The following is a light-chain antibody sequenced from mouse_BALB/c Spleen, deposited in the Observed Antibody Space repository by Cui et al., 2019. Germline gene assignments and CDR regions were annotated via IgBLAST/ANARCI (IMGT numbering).Light chain of an antibody. V-gene: IGKV4-55*01. CDR3: QQWSSYPPT. CDR2: DTS. CDR1: SSVSY. J-gene: IGKJ4*01. Sequence: QVALTQSPAIMSASPGEKVTMTCSASSSVSYMYWYQQKPGSSPRLLIYDTSNLASGVPVRFSGSGSGTSYSLTISRMEAEDAATYYCQQWSSYPPTFGSGTKLEIK.